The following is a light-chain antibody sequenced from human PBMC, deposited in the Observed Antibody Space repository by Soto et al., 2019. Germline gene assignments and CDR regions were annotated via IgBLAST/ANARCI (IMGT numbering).Light chain of an antibody. Sequence: EIVLTQSPGTLSLSPGERATLSCRTSQSVSSSYLAWYQQKPGQAPRLLIYGASIRATGIPDRFSGSGSGTDFTLTISGLEPEDVAVYYCQQYGSSPSTLGQGTKVDIK. CDR1: QSVSSSY. CDR3: QQYGSSPST. CDR2: GAS. J-gene: IGKJ1*01. V-gene: IGKV3-20*01.